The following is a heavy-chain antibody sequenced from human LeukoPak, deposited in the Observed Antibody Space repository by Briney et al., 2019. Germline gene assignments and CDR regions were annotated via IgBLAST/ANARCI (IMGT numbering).Heavy chain of an antibody. CDR2: LNPSGGSS. CDR3: ARDHLGSSGYSP. D-gene: IGHD3-22*01. CDR1: GYSFTSNY. J-gene: IGHJ5*02. V-gene: IGHV1-46*01. Sequence: ASVKVSCKASGYSFTSNYIHWVRQAPGQGLEWMGILNPSGGSSSYAQKFQGRATLTRATSTSTVYMELRSLRSDDTAVYYCARDHLGSSGYSPWGQGTLVTVSS.